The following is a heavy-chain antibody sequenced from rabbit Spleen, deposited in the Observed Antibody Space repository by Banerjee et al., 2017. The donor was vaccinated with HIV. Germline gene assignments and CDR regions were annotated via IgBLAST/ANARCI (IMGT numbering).Heavy chain of an antibody. V-gene: IGHV1S40*01. CDR1: GFSFSSKYY. J-gene: IGHJ4*01. CDR2: IGFGSTGNT. Sequence: QSLEESGGGLVQPEGSLTLTCTASGFSFSSKYYMCWVRQAPGKGLEWIGCIGFGSTGNTYYASWAKGRFTISKASSTTVTLQMTSLTAADTAIYFCARDQGYSYNFATGDFDLWGPGTLVTVS. CDR3: ARDQGYSYNFATGDFDL. D-gene: IGHD6-1*01.